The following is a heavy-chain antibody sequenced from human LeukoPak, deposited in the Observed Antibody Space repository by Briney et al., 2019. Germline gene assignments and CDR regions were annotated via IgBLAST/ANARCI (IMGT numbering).Heavy chain of an antibody. D-gene: IGHD3-10*01. CDR2: INPNSGGT. J-gene: IGHJ4*02. CDR1: GYTFTGYY. Sequence: GASVKVSCKASGYTFTGYYMHWGRQAPGQGLEWMGRINPNSGGTNYAQKFQGRVSMTRDTSISTAYMELSRLRSDDTAVYYCASWGQDYYGSVFFDYWGQGTLVTVSS. CDR3: ASWGQDYYGSVFFDY. V-gene: IGHV1-2*06.